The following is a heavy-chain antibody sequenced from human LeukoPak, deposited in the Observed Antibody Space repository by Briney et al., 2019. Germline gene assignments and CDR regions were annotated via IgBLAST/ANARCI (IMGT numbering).Heavy chain of an antibody. CDR3: AKGGSGSSYSRSDC. J-gene: IGHJ4*02. D-gene: IGHD2-15*01. Sequence: GGSLRLSCAASGFTFSSYAMSWVRQAPGKGLEWVSAISGSGGSTYYTDSVKGRFTISTDNSKNTLYLQMNSLRAEDTAVYYCAKGGSGSSYSRSDCWGQGTLVTVSS. V-gene: IGHV3-23*01. CDR1: GFTFSSYA. CDR2: ISGSGGST.